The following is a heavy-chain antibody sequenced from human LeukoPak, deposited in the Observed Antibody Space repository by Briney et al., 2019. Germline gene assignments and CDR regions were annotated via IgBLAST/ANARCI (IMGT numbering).Heavy chain of an antibody. V-gene: IGHV4-30-4*01. CDR1: GGSISSGDYY. CDR2: IYYSGST. J-gene: IGHJ4*02. Sequence: SQTLSLTCTVSGGSISSGDYYWSWIRQPPGKGLEWIGYIYYSGSTYYNPSLKSRVTISVDTSKNQFSLKLSSVTAADTAVYYCATGVDTAMVQFDYGGQGTLVTVSS. CDR3: ATGVDTAMVQFDY. D-gene: IGHD5-18*01.